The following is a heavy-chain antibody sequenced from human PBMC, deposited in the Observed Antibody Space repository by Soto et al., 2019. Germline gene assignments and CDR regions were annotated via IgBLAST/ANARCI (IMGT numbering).Heavy chain of an antibody. Sequence: GASVKVSCKASGGTFSSYAISWVRQAPGQGLEWMGGIIPIFGTANYAQKFQGRVTITADESTSTAYMELSSLRSEDTAVYYCARDIQGIPNWFDPWGQGTLVTVSS. CDR1: GGTFSSYA. J-gene: IGHJ5*02. V-gene: IGHV1-69*13. CDR3: ARDIQGIPNWFDP. CDR2: IIPIFGTA. D-gene: IGHD5-18*01.